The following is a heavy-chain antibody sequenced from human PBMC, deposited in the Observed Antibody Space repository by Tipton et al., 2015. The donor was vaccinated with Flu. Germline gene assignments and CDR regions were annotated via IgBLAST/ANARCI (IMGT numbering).Heavy chain of an antibody. D-gene: IGHD6-19*01. CDR2: IYSSGVT. J-gene: IGHJ5*02. CDR3: ARGSAVAGAIWFDP. Sequence: TLSLTCTVSGGSISGYFWSWIRQPAGKGLEWIGRIYSSGVTNYNPSLKSRATMSVDTSKNQFSLELMSVTAADTAVYYCARGSAVAGAIWFDPWGQGTLVTVSS. CDR1: GGSISGYF. V-gene: IGHV4-4*07.